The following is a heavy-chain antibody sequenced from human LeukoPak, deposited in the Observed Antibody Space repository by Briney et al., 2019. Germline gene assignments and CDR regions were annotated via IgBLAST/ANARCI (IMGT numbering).Heavy chain of an antibody. J-gene: IGHJ4*02. V-gene: IGHV1-2*04. D-gene: IGHD1-26*01. CDR3: ARAYSGSYYFDY. CDR1: GYTFTGYY. CDR2: INPNSGGT. Sequence: ASVEVSCKASGYTFTGYYMHWVRQAPGQGLEWMGWINPNSGGTNYAQKFQGWVTMTRDTSISTAYMELSRLRSEDTAVYYCARAYSGSYYFDYWGQGTLVTVSS.